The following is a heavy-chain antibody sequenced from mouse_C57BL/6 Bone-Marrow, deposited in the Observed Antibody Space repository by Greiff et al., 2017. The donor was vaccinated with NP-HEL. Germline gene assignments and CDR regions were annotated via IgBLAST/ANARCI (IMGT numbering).Heavy chain of an antibody. D-gene: IGHD4-1*01. CDR3: ARPRANWDWYFDV. CDR1: GYTFTSYW. CDR2: INPSSGYT. V-gene: IGHV1-7*01. J-gene: IGHJ1*03. Sequence: LVESGAELAKPGASVKLSCKASGYTFTSYWMHWVKQRPGQGLEWIGYINPSSGYTKYNQKFKDKATLTADKSSSTAYMQLSSLTYEDSAVYYCARPRANWDWYFDVWGTGTTVTVSS.